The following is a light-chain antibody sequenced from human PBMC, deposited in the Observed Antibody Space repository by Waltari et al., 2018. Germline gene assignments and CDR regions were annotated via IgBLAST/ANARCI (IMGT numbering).Light chain of an antibody. J-gene: IGLJ2*01. CDR3: SSYGGSDNLV. Sequence: QSALTQPPSASGSPGQSVTISCTGSSSDVGGYNYFSWYQQYPGKAPKLMIYDVNKRPSGVPDRFSGSKSGNTASLTVSGLQTDDEADYYCSSYGGSDNLVFGGGTKLTVL. CDR1: SSDVGGYNY. V-gene: IGLV2-8*01. CDR2: DVN.